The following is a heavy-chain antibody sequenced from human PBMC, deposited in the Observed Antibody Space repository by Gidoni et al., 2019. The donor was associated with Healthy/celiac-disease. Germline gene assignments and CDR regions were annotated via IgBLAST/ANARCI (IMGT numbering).Heavy chain of an antibody. J-gene: IGHJ4*02. CDR3: ARVTTIFGVVTDY. V-gene: IGHV4-38-2*02. D-gene: IGHD3-3*01. CDR1: GYSISSGYY. CDR2: IYHSGST. Sequence: VSGYSISSGYYWGWIRQPPGKVLEWIGSIYHSGSTYYNPSLKSRVTISVDTSKNQFSLKLSSVTAADTAVYYCARVTTIFGVVTDYWGQGTLVTVSS.